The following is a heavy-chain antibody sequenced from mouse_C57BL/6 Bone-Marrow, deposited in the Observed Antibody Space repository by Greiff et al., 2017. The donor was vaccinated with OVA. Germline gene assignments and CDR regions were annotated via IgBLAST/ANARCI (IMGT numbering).Heavy chain of an antibody. D-gene: IGHD1-1*01. V-gene: IGHV5-12*01. Sequence: EVKLMESGGGLVQPGGSLKLSCAASGFTFSDYYMYWVRQTPEKRLEWVAYISNGGGSTYYPDTVKGRFTISRDNAKNTLYLQMSRLKSEDTAMYYCARQKGYYGSSPYWYFDVWGTGTTVTVSS. CDR2: ISNGGGST. J-gene: IGHJ1*03. CDR3: ARQKGYYGSSPYWYFDV. CDR1: GFTFSDYY.